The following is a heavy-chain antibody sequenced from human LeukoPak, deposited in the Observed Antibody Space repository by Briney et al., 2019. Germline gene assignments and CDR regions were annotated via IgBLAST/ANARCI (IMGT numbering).Heavy chain of an antibody. CDR2: INTKTGNP. V-gene: IGHV7-4-1*02. CDR3: AKGGWVAVTGMDS. J-gene: IGHJ4*02. CDR1: GYTFTGHA. D-gene: IGHD6-19*01. Sequence: ASVTVSCKASGYTFTGHAMNWVRQARGEGPEGMGYINTKTGNPTYAQGFTGRFVFSLDTSVSTAYLQISSLKPEDTGVYYCAKGGWVAVTGMDSWGQGTLVTVSS.